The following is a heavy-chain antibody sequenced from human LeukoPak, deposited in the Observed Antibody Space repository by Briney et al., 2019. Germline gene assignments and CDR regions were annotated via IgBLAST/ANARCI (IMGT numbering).Heavy chain of an antibody. CDR2: IWYDGSNE. V-gene: IGHV3-33*01. Sequence: GGSLRLSCAASGFTFSSSGFHWVRQASGKGLEWVALIWYDGSNEFYADSVKGRFTISRDNSKNTVYLQVNSLRAVDTAVYYCARGVFAGDLLTGYWYFDLWGRGTLVTVSS. CDR1: GFTFSSSG. CDR3: ARGVFAGDLLTGYWYFDL. D-gene: IGHD1-20*01. J-gene: IGHJ2*01.